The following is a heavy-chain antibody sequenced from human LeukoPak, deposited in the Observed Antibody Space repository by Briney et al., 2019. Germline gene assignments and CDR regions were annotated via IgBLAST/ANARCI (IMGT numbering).Heavy chain of an antibody. CDR1: GFTFSGSA. Sequence: GGSLRLSCAASGFTFSGSAMHWVRQASGKGLEWVGRIRSKANSYATAYAASVKGRFTISRDDSKNTAYLQMNSLKTEDTAVCYCTASRTAGSIAARPDWYYYYYMDVWGKGTTVTVSS. J-gene: IGHJ6*03. D-gene: IGHD6-6*01. CDR3: TASRTAGSIAARPDWYYYYYMDV. CDR2: IRSKANSYAT. V-gene: IGHV3-73*01.